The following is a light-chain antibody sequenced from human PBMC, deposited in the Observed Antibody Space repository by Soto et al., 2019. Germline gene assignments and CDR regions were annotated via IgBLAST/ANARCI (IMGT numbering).Light chain of an antibody. CDR3: QHYNTWPWT. J-gene: IGKJ1*01. CDR1: QSVHRN. Sequence: EPVMPQSPATLSVSPGARAALSGRASQSVHRNLAWYPQKLGQSPRVLIYGASTRATGIPARFSGSGSETEFILTISSLQSEDSATYYCQHYNTWPWTFGQGTKVDI. CDR2: GAS. V-gene: IGKV3-15*01.